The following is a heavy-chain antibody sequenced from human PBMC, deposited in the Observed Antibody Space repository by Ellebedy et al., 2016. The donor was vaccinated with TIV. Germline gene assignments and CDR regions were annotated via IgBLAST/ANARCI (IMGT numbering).Heavy chain of an antibody. CDR3: AKEAYDIMTGSQMYGMDV. Sequence: GGSLRLSCAASGFTFSSYGMHWVRQAPGKGLEWVAFITYDVSNKYIEDSVKGRFTISRDKSENTLYLQMNSLRAEDTAVYYCAKEAYDIMTGSQMYGMDVWGQGTPVIVSS. CDR1: GFTFSSYG. CDR2: ITYDVSNK. D-gene: IGHD3-9*01. V-gene: IGHV3-30*18. J-gene: IGHJ6*02.